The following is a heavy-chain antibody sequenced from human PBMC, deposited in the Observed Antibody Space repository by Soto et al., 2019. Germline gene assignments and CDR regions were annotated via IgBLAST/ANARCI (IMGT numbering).Heavy chain of an antibody. CDR2: ISISSSDR. Sequence: PGGSLRLSCAASGFTLRTYTMNWVRQAPGKGLEWVSSISISSSDRYYADSVRGRFTISRDNSKNTLYLQMNSLRAEDTAVYYCAKVRYFDWLSPSALDYWGQGTLVTVSS. CDR3: AKVRYFDWLSPSALDY. J-gene: IGHJ4*02. V-gene: IGHV3-21*01. CDR1: GFTLRTYT. D-gene: IGHD3-9*01.